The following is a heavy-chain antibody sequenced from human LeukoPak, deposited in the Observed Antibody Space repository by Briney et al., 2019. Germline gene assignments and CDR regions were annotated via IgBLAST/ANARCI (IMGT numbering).Heavy chain of an antibody. CDR1: GYTFTGYY. CDR3: ARQWFGEFSRWFDP. V-gene: IGHV1-2*02. Sequence: GASVKVSCKASGYTFTGYYMRWVRQAPGQGLEWMGWINPNSGGTNYAQRFQGRVTMTRDTSISTAYMELSRLRSDDTAVYYCARQWFGEFSRWFDPWGQGTLVTVSS. J-gene: IGHJ5*02. D-gene: IGHD3-10*01. CDR2: INPNSGGT.